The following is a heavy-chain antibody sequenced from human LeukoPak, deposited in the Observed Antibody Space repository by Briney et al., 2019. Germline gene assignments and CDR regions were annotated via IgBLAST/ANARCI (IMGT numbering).Heavy chain of an antibody. Sequence: PSGTLSLTCAVSGGSISSSNWWSWVRPPPGKGLEWVANIKQDGSEKYYVDSVKGRFTISRDNAKNSLYLQMNSLRAEDTAVYYCARDLGWLRLAGSPDYWGQGTLVTVSS. D-gene: IGHD5-12*01. CDR1: GGSISSSNW. J-gene: IGHJ4*02. CDR3: ARDLGWLRLAGSPDY. CDR2: IKQDGSEK. V-gene: IGHV3-7*01.